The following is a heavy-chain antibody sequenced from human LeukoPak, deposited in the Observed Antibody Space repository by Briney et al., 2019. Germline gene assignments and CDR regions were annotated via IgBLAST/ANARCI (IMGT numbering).Heavy chain of an antibody. CDR2: INHSGST. V-gene: IGHV4-34*01. J-gene: IGHJ4*02. Sequence: SETLSLTCAVYGGSFSGYYWSWIRQPPGKGLEWIGEINHSGSTNYNPSLKSRVTISVDTSKNQFSLKLSSVTAADTAVYYCARGTLYRGWSYYLDFWGQGSQVTVSS. D-gene: IGHD6-19*01. CDR3: ARGTLYRGWSYYLDF. CDR1: GGSFSGYY.